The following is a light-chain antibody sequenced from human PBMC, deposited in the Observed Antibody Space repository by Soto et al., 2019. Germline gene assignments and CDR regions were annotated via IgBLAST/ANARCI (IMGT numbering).Light chain of an antibody. CDR3: AAWDDSLNGLYV. Sequence: QSVLTQPPSVSAAPGQKVTISCSGSSSNIGGNSVSWYQQVPGTAPKLLIYTDNQRPSGVPDRFSGSKSGTSASLAISGLQSEDEADYYCAAWDDSLNGLYVFGTGTKGTVL. CDR1: SSNIGGNS. V-gene: IGLV1-44*01. CDR2: TDN. J-gene: IGLJ1*01.